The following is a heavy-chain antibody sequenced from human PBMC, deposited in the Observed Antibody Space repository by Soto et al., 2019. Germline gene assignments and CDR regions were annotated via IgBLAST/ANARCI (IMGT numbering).Heavy chain of an antibody. J-gene: IGHJ5*02. CDR2: IYHSGST. CDR1: GGSISSSNW. V-gene: IGHV4-4*02. D-gene: IGHD6-19*01. CDR3: ARGPRFWYSCGWQYYNWFDP. Sequence: PSETLSLTCAVSGGSISSSNWWSWVRQPPGKGLEWIGEIYHSGSTNYNPSLKSRVTISVDKSKNQFSLKLSSVTAADTAVYYCARGPRFWYSCGWQYYNWFDPWGQGTMVTVYS.